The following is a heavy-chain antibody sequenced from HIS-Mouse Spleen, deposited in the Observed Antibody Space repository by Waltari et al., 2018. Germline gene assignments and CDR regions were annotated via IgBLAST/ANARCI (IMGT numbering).Heavy chain of an antibody. CDR1: GGSFSGYY. CDR2: INHSGST. J-gene: IGHJ4*02. D-gene: IGHD1-1*01. CDR3: ARGELERLDY. V-gene: IGHV4-34*01. Sequence: QVQLQQWGAGLLKPSDTLSLTCAVYGGSFSGYYWSWIRQPPGKGLEWIGEINHSGSTNYNPSLKSRVTISVDTSKNQFSLKLSSVTAADTAVYYCARGELERLDYWGQGTLVTVSS.